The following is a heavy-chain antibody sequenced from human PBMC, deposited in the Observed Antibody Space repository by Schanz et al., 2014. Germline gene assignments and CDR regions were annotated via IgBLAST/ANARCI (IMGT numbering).Heavy chain of an antibody. CDR2: ISPTGSST. V-gene: IGHV3-23*01. Sequence: DVQLLESGGGLVQPGESLRLSCAASGFTFTTYAMTWVRQAPGKGLEWVSNISPTGSSTYYADSVKGRFTISRDNSKNTLYLQMNSLRAEDTAVYYCAKDVRPVANTVHFYYMDVWGQGTTVTGSS. J-gene: IGHJ6*02. D-gene: IGHD1-1*01. CDR3: AKDVRPVANTVHFYYMDV. CDR1: GFTFTTYA.